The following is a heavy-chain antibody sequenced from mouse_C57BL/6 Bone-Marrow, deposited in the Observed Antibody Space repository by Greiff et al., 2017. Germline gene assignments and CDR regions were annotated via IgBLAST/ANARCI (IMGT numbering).Heavy chain of an antibody. Sequence: VQLVESGAELVKPGASVKLSCKASGYTFTSYWMHWVKQRPGQGLEWIGMIHPNSGSTNYNEKFKSKATLTVDKSSSTAYMQLSSLTSEDSAVYYCARGGSSLVAYWGQGTLVTVSA. CDR3: ARGGSSLVAY. J-gene: IGHJ3*01. D-gene: IGHD1-1*01. V-gene: IGHV1-64*01. CDR1: GYTFTSYW. CDR2: IHPNSGST.